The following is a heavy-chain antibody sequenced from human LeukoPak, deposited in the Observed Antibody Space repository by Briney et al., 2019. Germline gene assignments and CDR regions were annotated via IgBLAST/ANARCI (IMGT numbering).Heavy chain of an antibody. V-gene: IGHV3-23*01. J-gene: IGHJ4*02. D-gene: IGHD3-10*01. CDR1: GSTFSSYA. Sequence: GGSLGLSCAASGSTFSSYAMTWVRQAPGKGLEWVSSISGSGGSIYYADSVKGRFTISRDKSKNTLYLQMNSLRAEDTAVYYCAKCGGDFDYWGQGTLVTVSS. CDR2: ISGSGGSI. CDR3: AKCGGDFDY.